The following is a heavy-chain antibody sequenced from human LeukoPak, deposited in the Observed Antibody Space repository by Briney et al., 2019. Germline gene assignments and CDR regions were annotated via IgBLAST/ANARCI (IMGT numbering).Heavy chain of an antibody. CDR3: ASYDYGGFFQH. J-gene: IGHJ1*01. CDR1: GYTFTSYG. Sequence: ASVKVSRKASGYTFTSYGISWVRQAPGQGLEWMGWISAYNGNTNYAQKLQGRVTMTTDTSTSTAYMELRSLRSDDTAVYYCASYDYGGFFQHWGQGTLVTVSS. CDR2: ISAYNGNT. D-gene: IGHD4/OR15-4a*01. V-gene: IGHV1-18*01.